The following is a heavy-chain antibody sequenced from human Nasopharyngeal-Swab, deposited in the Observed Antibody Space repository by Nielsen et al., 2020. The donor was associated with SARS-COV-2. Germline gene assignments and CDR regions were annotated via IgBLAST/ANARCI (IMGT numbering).Heavy chain of an antibody. CDR3: ARRGRGVTSSLFDP. CDR2: IYPYDSDT. J-gene: IGHJ5*02. Sequence: GSLKISCKGSGYNFLSYWIAWVRQRPGKGLEWMGIIYPYDSDTKYSPSFQGRVTFSADKSINTAFLHWSSLQASDTAMYYCARRGRGVTSSLFDPWGQGTLVTVSS. CDR1: GYNFLSYW. V-gene: IGHV5-51*01. D-gene: IGHD3-10*01.